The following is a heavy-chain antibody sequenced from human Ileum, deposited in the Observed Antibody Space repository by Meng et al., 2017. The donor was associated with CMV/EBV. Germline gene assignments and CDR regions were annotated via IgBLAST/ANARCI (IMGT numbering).Heavy chain of an antibody. V-gene: IGHV3-30-3*01. Sequence: GGSLRLSCAASGFTFSSYAMHWVRQAPGKGLEWVAVISYDGSNKYYADSVKGRFTISIDNSKNTLYLQMNSLRAEDTAVYYCARETPAEYGSSWYRPRSYYYYYGMDVWGQGTTVTVSS. CDR2: ISYDGSNK. CDR1: GFTFSSYA. D-gene: IGHD6-13*01. J-gene: IGHJ6*02. CDR3: ARETPAEYGSSWYRPRSYYYYYGMDV.